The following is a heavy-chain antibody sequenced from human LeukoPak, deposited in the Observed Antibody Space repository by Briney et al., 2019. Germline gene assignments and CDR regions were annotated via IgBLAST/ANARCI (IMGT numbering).Heavy chain of an antibody. CDR2: IIPIFGTA. Sequence: PRASVKVSCKASGGTFSSYAISWVRQAPGQVLEWMGGIIPIFGTANYAQKFQGRVTITTDESTSTAYMELSSLRSEDTALYYWPKTAYDILTGLGAFDIWGQGTMVTVSS. CDR3: PKTAYDILTGLGAFDI. CDR1: GGTFSSYA. D-gene: IGHD3-9*01. J-gene: IGHJ3*02. V-gene: IGHV1-69*05.